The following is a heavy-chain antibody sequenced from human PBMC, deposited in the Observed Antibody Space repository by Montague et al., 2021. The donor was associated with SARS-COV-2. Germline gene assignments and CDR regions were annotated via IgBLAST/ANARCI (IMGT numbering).Heavy chain of an antibody. Sequence: SETLSLTCTVSGGSISGSTYYWAWIRQPPGKGLEWIGSMYYRGSTYYNPSLKSRVFISVDTTKKQLSLTLTSVTAADTAVYYCATQEDPSGWIPGPFDFWGQGILLSVSS. J-gene: IGHJ4*02. CDR1: GGSISGSTYY. CDR2: MYYRGST. V-gene: IGHV4-39*01. CDR3: ATQEDPSGWIPGPFDF. D-gene: IGHD6-19*01.